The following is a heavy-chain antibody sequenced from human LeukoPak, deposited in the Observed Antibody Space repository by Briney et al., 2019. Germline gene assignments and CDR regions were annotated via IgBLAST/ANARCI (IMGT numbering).Heavy chain of an antibody. CDR1: GYTFTSYY. CDR2: INPSGGST. V-gene: IGHV1-46*01. J-gene: IGHJ4*02. D-gene: IGHD4-23*01. CDR3: ARSNTSRWSVDY. Sequence: ASVKVSCKASGYTFTSYYMHWVRQAPGQGLEWMGIINPSGGSTSYAQKFQGRATMTRDMSTSTVYMELSSLRSEDTAVYYCARSNTSRWSVDYWGRGTLVTVSS.